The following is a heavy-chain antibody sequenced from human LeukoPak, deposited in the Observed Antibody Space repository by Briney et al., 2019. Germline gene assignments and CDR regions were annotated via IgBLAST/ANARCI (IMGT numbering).Heavy chain of an antibody. Sequence: GGSLRLSCEASGFTFSSYGMHWVRQAPGKGLEWMAVISYDGPNKYYADSVKGRFTISRDNSKNTLYLQMNSLRAEDTAVYYCAKGRYHLATVTLLDYWGQGTLVTVSS. D-gene: IGHD4-17*01. CDR2: ISYDGPNK. J-gene: IGHJ4*02. CDR1: GFTFSSYG. CDR3: AKGRYHLATVTLLDY. V-gene: IGHV3-30*18.